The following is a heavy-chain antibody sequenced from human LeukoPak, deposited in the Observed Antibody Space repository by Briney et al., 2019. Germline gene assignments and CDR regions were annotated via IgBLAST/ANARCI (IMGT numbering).Heavy chain of an antibody. J-gene: IGHJ4*02. Sequence: EPGPTLVNPTQTLTLTCTFSGFSLSTSGMRVSWIRQPPGKALEWLARIDWDDDKFYSTSLKTRLTISKDTSKNRVVLTMTNMDPVGTATYYCARTPIGIAVADPYYFDYWGQGTLVTVSS. CDR2: IDWDDDK. D-gene: IGHD6-19*01. V-gene: IGHV2-70*04. CDR1: GFSLSTSGMR. CDR3: ARTPIGIAVADPYYFDY.